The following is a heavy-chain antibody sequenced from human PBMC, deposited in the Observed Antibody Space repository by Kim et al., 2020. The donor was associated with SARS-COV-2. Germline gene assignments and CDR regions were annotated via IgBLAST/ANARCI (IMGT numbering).Heavy chain of an antibody. J-gene: IGHJ6*02. V-gene: IGHV3-15*01. Sequence: GGSLRLSCAASGFTFSNAWMSWVRQAPGKGLEWVGRIKSKTDGGTTDYAAPVKGRFTISRDDSKNTLYLQMNSLKTEDTAVYYCTTLWGVAAADLYYYYYGMDVWGQGTTVTVSS. CDR3: TTLWGVAAADLYYYYYGMDV. D-gene: IGHD6-13*01. CDR1: GFTFSNAW. CDR2: IKSKTDGGTT.